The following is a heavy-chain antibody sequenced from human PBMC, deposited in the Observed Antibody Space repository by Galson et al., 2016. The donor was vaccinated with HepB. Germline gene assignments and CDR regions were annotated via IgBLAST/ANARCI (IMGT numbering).Heavy chain of an antibody. CDR3: ASHTRGQYDSGRYEFNY. J-gene: IGHJ4*02. CDR1: GGTFSSFA. V-gene: IGHV1-69*01. D-gene: IGHD3-10*01. CDR2: IIPMFGTP. Sequence: SCKASGGTFSSFALNWVRQAPGQGLEWMGGIIPMFGTPNYAQRFRGRVTITADESTSTAYMQLSSLRSQDTAVYYCASHTRGQYDSGRYEFNYWGQGTLVTVSS.